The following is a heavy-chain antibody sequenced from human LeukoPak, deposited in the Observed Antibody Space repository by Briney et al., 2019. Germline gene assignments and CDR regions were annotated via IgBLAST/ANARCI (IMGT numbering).Heavy chain of an antibody. Sequence: SETLSLTCAVYGGSFSGYYWSWIRQPPGKGLEWIGEINHSGSTNYNPSLKSRVSMSVDTSKNQFSLKLTSVTAADTAVYYCARGRYYGSGTLVYFDYWGQGTLVTVSS. CDR1: GGSFSGYY. CDR3: ARGRYYGSGTLVYFDY. J-gene: IGHJ4*02. V-gene: IGHV4-34*01. CDR2: INHSGST. D-gene: IGHD3-10*01.